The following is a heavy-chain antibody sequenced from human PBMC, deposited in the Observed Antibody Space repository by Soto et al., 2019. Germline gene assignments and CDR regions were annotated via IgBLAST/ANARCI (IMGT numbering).Heavy chain of an antibody. J-gene: IGHJ4*02. CDR3: ARSNFDT. CDR2: INTGNGNT. V-gene: IGHV1-3*04. CDR1: GNTVPNYA. Sequence: ASVKVSCKASGNTVPNYAIHWVRQAPGQRLEWMGWINTGNGNTKSSQKFQGRVTITRDTSASTAYMELSSLRSEDTAVYYCARSNFDTWGQGTLVTVSS.